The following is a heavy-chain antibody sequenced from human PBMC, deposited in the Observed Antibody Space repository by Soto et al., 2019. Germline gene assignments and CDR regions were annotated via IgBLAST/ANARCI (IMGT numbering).Heavy chain of an antibody. CDR2: IYDSGST. Sequence: QVQLQESGPRLVKPSETLSLTCTVSGGSISHFYWSWIRQAPGKGLEWLGYIYDSGSTSYNPSLRSRVTMSMDTSKTQFSLNLSSVTAADTAGYFCAASYYGILTGHCAFDIWGHGTMVTVSS. CDR1: GGSISHFY. J-gene: IGHJ3*02. CDR3: AASYYGILTGHCAFDI. V-gene: IGHV4-59*01. D-gene: IGHD3-9*01.